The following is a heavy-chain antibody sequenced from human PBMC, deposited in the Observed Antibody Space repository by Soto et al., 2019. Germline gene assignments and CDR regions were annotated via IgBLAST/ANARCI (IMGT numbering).Heavy chain of an antibody. CDR1: GFTFSSYG. CDR3: ARDYEDCSSTSCQGANYYYYGMDV. CDR2: IWYDGSNK. D-gene: IGHD2-2*01. Sequence: GGSLRLSCAASGFTFSSYGMHWVRQAPGKGLEWVAVIWYDGSNKYYADSVKGRFTISRDNSKNTLYLQMNSLRAEDTAVYYCARDYEDCSSTSCQGANYYYYGMDVWGQGTTVTVSS. J-gene: IGHJ6*02. V-gene: IGHV3-33*01.